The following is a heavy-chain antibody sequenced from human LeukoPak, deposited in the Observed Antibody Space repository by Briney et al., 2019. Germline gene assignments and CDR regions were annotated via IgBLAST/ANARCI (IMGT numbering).Heavy chain of an antibody. V-gene: IGHV1-2*02. CDR3: ARLSMSSRHWLAAFDI. J-gene: IGHJ3*02. Sequence: ASVKVSCKASGYTFTDYYLQWVRQAPGQGLEWMGRINPNNGDTDYAQKFQGRVTLTRDTSISTAYLELSSLGSDDTAVFYCARLSMSSRHWLAAFDIWGQGTMVTVSS. CDR2: INPNNGDT. CDR1: GYTFTDYY. D-gene: IGHD6-19*01.